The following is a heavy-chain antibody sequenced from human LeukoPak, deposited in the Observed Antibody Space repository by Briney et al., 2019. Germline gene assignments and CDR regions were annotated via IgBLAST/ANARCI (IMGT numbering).Heavy chain of an antibody. V-gene: IGHV1-46*01. D-gene: IGHD4-23*01. Sequence: GASVKVSCKASGYTFTNYHIHWVRQAPGQGLEWMGIIKPGGDIRIYAQKFQGRVTMTRDTFTSTAYMELSSLRSEDTARYYCARDRGNSRGGWFDYWGQGTLVTVSS. J-gene: IGHJ4*02. CDR3: ARDRGNSRGGWFDY. CDR2: IKPGGDIR. CDR1: GYTFTNYH.